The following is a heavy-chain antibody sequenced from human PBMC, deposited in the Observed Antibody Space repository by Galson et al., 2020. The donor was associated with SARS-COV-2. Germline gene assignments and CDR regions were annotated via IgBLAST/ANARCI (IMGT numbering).Heavy chain of an antibody. V-gene: IGHV3-15*01. CDR2: IKSKTDGGTT. D-gene: IGHD2-2*01. CDR3: TTEGAVGVYIVVGAAAMYYYYFGMDV. CDR1: GFTFSNAW. Sequence: GGSLRLSCAASGFTFSNAWMSWVRQAPGKGLEWVGRIKSKTDGGTTDYAAPVKGRFTISRDDSTNTLYLQMNSLKTEDTAVYYCTTEGAVGVYIVVGAAAMYYYYFGMDVWGQGTTVTVSS. J-gene: IGHJ6*02.